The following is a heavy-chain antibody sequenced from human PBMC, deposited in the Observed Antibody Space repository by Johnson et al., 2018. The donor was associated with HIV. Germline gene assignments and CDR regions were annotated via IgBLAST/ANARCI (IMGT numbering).Heavy chain of an antibody. J-gene: IGHJ3*02. CDR2: ITYDGRQT. CDR3: ARGEGYSGSYHRRDAFDI. D-gene: IGHD1-26*01. V-gene: IGHV3-30*03. CDR1: GFAVSSNY. Sequence: QVQLVESGGGLIQPGGSLRLSCAAFGFAVSSNYMSWVRQAPGKGLEWVAVITYDGRQTFYEDSVKGRFTISRDNSNNTLYLQMNNLRAEDTAVYYFARGEGYSGSYHRRDAFDIGGQGTMVTVSS.